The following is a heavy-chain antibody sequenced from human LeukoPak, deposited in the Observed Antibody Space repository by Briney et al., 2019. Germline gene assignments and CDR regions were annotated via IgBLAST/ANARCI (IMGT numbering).Heavy chain of an antibody. Sequence: GGSLRLSCAASGFTFSNYAMSWVRQAPGKGLEWVSVIYSGGSTYYADSVKGRFTISRDNSKNTLYLQMNSLKAEDTAVYYCARGPYGDYVDALDYWGQGTLVTVSS. CDR3: ARGPYGDYVDALDY. CDR1: GFTFSNYA. CDR2: IYSGGST. V-gene: IGHV3-53*01. J-gene: IGHJ4*02. D-gene: IGHD4-17*01.